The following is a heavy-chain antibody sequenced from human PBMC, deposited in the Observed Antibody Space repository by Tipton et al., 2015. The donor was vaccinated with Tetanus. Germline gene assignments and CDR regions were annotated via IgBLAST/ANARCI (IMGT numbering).Heavy chain of an antibody. J-gene: IGHJ3*02. D-gene: IGHD3-22*01. CDR1: GXXFTSYG. V-gene: IGHV1-18*01. CDR2: ISAYNGNT. Sequence: QVQLVQSGAEVKKPXASXKXXXKASGXXFTSYGISWVRQAPGQGLEWMGWISAYNGNTNYAQKLQGRVTMTTDTSTSTAYMELRSLRSDDTAVYYCAXXLSIXXXVVVSAFDIWGQGTMVTVSS. CDR3: AXXLSIXXXVVVSAFDI.